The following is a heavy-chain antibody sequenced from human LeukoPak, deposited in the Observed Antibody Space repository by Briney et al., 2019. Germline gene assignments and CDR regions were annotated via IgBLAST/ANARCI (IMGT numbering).Heavy chain of an antibody. J-gene: IGHJ4*02. CDR3: ARPHYDSSGYYVFGY. CDR2: IYPGDSDT. D-gene: IGHD3-22*01. Sequence: GESLKISCKGSGYSFTSYWIGWVRQMPGKGLEWMGIIYPGDSDTRYSPSFQGQVTISADKSISTAYLQWSSLKASDTAMYYCARPHYDSSGYYVFGYWGQGTLVTVSS. V-gene: IGHV5-51*01. CDR1: GYSFTSYW.